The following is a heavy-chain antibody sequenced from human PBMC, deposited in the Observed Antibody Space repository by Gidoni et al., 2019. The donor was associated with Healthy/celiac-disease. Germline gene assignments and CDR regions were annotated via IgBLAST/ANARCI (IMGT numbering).Heavy chain of an antibody. CDR1: GGSFSGYY. Sequence: QVQLQQWGAGLLKPSETLSLTCAVYGGSFSGYYWSWIRQPPGKGVEWIGEINHSGSTNYNPSRKSRVTISVDTSKNQFSLKLSSVTAADTAVYYCARYRTYNYVWGSYRSDAFDIWGQGTMVTVSS. CDR2: INHSGST. V-gene: IGHV4-34*01. D-gene: IGHD3-16*02. J-gene: IGHJ3*02. CDR3: ARYRTYNYVWGSYRSDAFDI.